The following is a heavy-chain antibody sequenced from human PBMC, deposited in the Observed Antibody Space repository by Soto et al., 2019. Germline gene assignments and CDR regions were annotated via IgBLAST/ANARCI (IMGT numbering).Heavy chain of an antibody. CDR2: INHSGST. CDR3: AREYGDYGVIDY. V-gene: IGHV4-34*01. J-gene: IGHJ4*02. D-gene: IGHD4-17*01. CDR1: GGSFSGYY. Sequence: QVQLQQWGAGLLKPSETLSLTCAVYGGSFSGYYWSWIRQPPGKGLGWIGEINHSGSTNYNPSLNIRVTISVYTSKNQFSLKLSSVTAAATALYYCAREYGDYGVIDYWGQGTLVTVSS.